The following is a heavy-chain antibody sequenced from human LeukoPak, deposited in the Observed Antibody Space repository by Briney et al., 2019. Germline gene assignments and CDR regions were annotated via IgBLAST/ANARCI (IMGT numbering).Heavy chain of an antibody. J-gene: IGHJ6*02. CDR3: ARNRRQQLVLGYYYYYGMDV. Sequence: SETLSLTCTVSGGSVSSSSYYWGWIRQPPGKGLEWIGSIYYSGSTYYNPSLKSRVTISVDTSKNQFSLKLSSVTAADTAVYYCARNRRQQLVLGYYYYYGMDVWGQGTTVTVSS. CDR2: IYYSGST. CDR1: GGSVSSSSYY. V-gene: IGHV4-39*01. D-gene: IGHD6-13*01.